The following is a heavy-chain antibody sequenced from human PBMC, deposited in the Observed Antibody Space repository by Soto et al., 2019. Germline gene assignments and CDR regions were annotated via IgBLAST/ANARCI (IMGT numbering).Heavy chain of an antibody. V-gene: IGHV1-69*04. J-gene: IGHJ4*02. CDR1: GGTFSSYT. CDR3: ARETPSGSGIMGTFDY. Sequence: ASVKVSCKASGGTFSSYTISWVRQAPGQGLEWMGRIIPILGIANYAQKFQGRVTITADKSTSTAYMELSSLRSEDTAVYYCARETPSGSGIMGTFDYWGQGTLVTVSS. D-gene: IGHD2-8*01. CDR2: IIPILGIA.